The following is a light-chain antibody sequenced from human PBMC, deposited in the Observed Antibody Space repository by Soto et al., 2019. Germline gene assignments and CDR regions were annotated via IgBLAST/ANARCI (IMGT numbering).Light chain of an antibody. J-gene: IGKJ1*01. CDR3: QNYTSAPRT. CDR1: QGTNNY. CDR2: AAS. Sequence: DIQMTQSPSSLSASVGDRVTITCRASQGTNNYLAWYQQRPGKVPKLLIYAASTLQSGVPSRFRGSRSGTDFTLTISSLQPEDVATYYCQNYTSAPRTFGQGTKVEI. V-gene: IGKV1-27*01.